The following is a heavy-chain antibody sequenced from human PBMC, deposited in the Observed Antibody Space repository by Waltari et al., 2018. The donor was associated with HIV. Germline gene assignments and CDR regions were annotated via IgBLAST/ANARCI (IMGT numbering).Heavy chain of an antibody. Sequence: EVQLVQTGAEGKKPGEALKNSCKGSGYSSNSHWIGWGGQMPGKGLEWMGIIYPGDSDTRYSPSFQGQVTISADKSISTAYLQWSSLKASDTAMYYCARGTGTDSSSWSHWGQGTLVTVSS. CDR3: ARGTGTDSSSWSH. J-gene: IGHJ1*01. D-gene: IGHD6-13*01. CDR2: IYPGDSDT. V-gene: IGHV5-51*01. CDR1: GYSSNSHW.